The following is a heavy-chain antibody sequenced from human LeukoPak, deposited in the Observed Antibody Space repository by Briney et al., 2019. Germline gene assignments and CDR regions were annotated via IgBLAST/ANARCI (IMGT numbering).Heavy chain of an antibody. CDR3: ARDRRWLQLGYYFDY. D-gene: IGHD5-24*01. CDR1: GFTFSSYA. CDR2: ISYDGSNK. Sequence: GSLRLSCAASGFTFSSYAMHWVRQAPGKGLEWVAVISYDGSNKYYADSVKGRFTISRDNSKNTLYLQMNSLRAEDTAVYYCARDRRWLQLGYYFDYWGQGTLVTVSS. J-gene: IGHJ4*02. V-gene: IGHV3-30*04.